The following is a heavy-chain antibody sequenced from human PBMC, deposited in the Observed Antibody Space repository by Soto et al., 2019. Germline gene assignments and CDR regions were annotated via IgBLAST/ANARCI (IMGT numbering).Heavy chain of an antibody. Sequence: SETLSLTCAVNGGSFREYYWSWLRQPPGKGLEWIGEINQSGTTHYNPSLKRRINISIDTSKNQFSLNLTSVTAADTATYYCARDIITVIGGEIYYYFGMDVWGQGTTVTVSS. CDR1: GGSFREYY. D-gene: IGHD3-10*01. V-gene: IGHV4-34*01. CDR3: ARDIITVIGGEIYYYFGMDV. CDR2: INQSGTT. J-gene: IGHJ6*02.